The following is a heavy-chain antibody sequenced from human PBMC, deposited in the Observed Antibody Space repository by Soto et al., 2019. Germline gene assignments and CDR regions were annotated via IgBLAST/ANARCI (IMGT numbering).Heavy chain of an antibody. Sequence: QVQLVESGGVVVQPGRSLRLSCTASGFTFSRYGMHWVSQAQGQRLEWLAITGSEESRKYYADSVKGRFTVSRDNSRNTLFLQMDSLRAEEKAVYYCARGRPVPISTTPLLDNWGQGTLVTVSS. J-gene: IGHJ4*02. CDR3: ARGRPVPISTTPLLDN. CDR1: GFTFSRYG. CDR2: TGSEESRK. V-gene: IGHV3-33*01. D-gene: IGHD1-1*01.